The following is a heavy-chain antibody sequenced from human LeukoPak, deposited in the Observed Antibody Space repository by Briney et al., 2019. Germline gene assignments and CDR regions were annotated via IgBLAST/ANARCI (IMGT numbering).Heavy chain of an antibody. CDR1: GFTFDDYA. CDR3: AKDRLTGYHDAFDI. CDR2: ISWNSGSI. V-gene: IGHV3-9*01. Sequence: GRSLRLSCAASGFTFDDYAMHWVRQAPGKGLEWVSGISWNSGSIGYADSVKGRFTISRDNAKNSLYLQMNSLRAEDTALYYCAKDRLTGYHDAFDIWGQGTMVTVSS. J-gene: IGHJ3*02. D-gene: IGHD3-9*01.